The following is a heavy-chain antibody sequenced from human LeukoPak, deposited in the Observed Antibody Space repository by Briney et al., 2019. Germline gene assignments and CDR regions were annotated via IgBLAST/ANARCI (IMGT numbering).Heavy chain of an antibody. J-gene: IGHJ4*02. CDR1: GFTVSNNC. CDR2: LYTGGIT. V-gene: IGHV3-53*01. D-gene: IGHD7-27*01. Sequence: GGSLRLSCAASGFTVSNNCMSWVRQAPGKGLEWVSVLYTGGITYYGDSVKGRFTISRDESNNTLYLQMNSLRADDTAVYYCAREGGNGLPLGSLDSWGQGTLVTVSS. CDR3: AREGGNGLPLGSLDS.